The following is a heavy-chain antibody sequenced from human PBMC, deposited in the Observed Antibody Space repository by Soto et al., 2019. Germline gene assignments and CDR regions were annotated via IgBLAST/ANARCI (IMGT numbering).Heavy chain of an antibody. J-gene: IGHJ4*02. V-gene: IGHV4-34*01. D-gene: IGHD5-18*01. CDR2: INHSGST. CDR3: ARASNKRGNSYGPDY. CDR1: GGSFRGYY. Sequence: QVQLQQWGAGLLKPSETLSLTCAVYGGSFRGYYWSWIRQPPGKGLEWIGEINHSGSTNYNPSLKSRVTISVDTSKNQFSLKLSSVTAADTAVYYCARASNKRGNSYGPDYRGQGPLVTVSS.